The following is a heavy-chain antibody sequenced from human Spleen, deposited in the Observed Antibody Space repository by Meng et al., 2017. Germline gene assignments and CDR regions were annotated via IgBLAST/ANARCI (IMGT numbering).Heavy chain of an antibody. Sequence: GESLKISCAASGFTFSSYAMSWVRQAPGKGLEWVSAISGSGGSTYYADSVKGRFTISRDNSKNTLYLQMNSLGADDTAVYYCARDLAWVLFDYWGQGGLVTVSS. D-gene: IGHD3-3*01. CDR1: GFTFSSYA. CDR2: ISGSGGST. J-gene: IGHJ4*02. CDR3: ARDLAWVLFDY. V-gene: IGHV3-23*01.